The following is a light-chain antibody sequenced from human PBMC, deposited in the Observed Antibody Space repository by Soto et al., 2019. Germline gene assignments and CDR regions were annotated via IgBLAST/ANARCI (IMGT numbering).Light chain of an antibody. CDR2: DVS. CDR3: SSYTST. Sequence: QSALTQPASVSGSPGQSITISCTGTSSDVGGYNYVSWYQQHPGKAPKLMIYDVSNRPSGVSNRFSGSKSGNTASLTISGLQAEDEADYYCSSYTSTFAGGTKVTVL. V-gene: IGLV2-14*01. CDR1: SSDVGGYNY. J-gene: IGLJ2*01.